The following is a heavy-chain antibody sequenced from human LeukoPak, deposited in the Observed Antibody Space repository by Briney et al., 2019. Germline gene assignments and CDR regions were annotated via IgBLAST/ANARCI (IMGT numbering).Heavy chain of an antibody. J-gene: IGHJ4*02. D-gene: IGHD5-12*01. Sequence: GSLRLSCAASRFPFNSYAISLVRQAPGKGPGVVFVIGGSNGITFYVGSVKGRFTISRDNSKDTLYLQMNSLRAEDTAVYYCARNENSGWGYFDYWGQGTLVTVSS. V-gene: IGHV3-23*01. CDR3: ARNENSGWGYFDY. CDR1: RFPFNSYA. CDR2: IGGSNGIT.